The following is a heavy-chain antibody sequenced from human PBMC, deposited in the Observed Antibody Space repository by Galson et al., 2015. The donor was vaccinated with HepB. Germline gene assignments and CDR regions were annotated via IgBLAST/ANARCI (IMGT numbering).Heavy chain of an antibody. V-gene: IGHV4-39*02. D-gene: IGHD3-9*01. CDR1: GGSISSSSYY. CDR2: IYYSGST. J-gene: IGHJ4*02. Sequence: SETLSLTCTVSGGSISSSSYYWGWIRQPPGRGLEWIGNIYYSGSTYCNLSLKSRVTISVDTSKNHFSLRLSSVTAADTAVYYCARSPYYDMLTGYFLSYYFDYWGQGTLVTVSS. CDR3: ARSPYYDMLTGYFLSYYFDY.